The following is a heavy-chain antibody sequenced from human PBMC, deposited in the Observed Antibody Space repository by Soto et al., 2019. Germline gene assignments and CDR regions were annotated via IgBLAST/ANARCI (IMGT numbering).Heavy chain of an antibody. D-gene: IGHD3-3*01. Sequence: GGSLRLSCAASGFTFSSYWMSWVRQAPGKGLEWVANIKQDGSEKYYVDSVKGRFTISRDNAKNSLYLQMTSLGAEDTAIYYCAKPYYDYWSGYSYLDSWGQGTLVTVSS. CDR2: IKQDGSEK. CDR3: AKPYYDYWSGYSYLDS. V-gene: IGHV3-7*03. CDR1: GFTFSSYW. J-gene: IGHJ4*02.